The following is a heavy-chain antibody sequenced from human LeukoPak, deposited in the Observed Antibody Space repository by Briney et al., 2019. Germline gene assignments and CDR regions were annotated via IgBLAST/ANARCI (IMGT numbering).Heavy chain of an antibody. CDR1: GFTFSSYG. V-gene: IGHV3-33*06. CDR3: AKDHGGYYSEYFDY. CDR2: IWYDGSNK. D-gene: IGHD3-22*01. J-gene: IGHJ4*02. Sequence: PGGSLRLSCAASGFTFSSYGMHWVRQAPGKGLEWVAVIWYDGSNKYYADSVKGRFTISRDNSKNTLYLQMNSLRAEDTAVYYCAKDHGGYYSEYFDYWGQGTLVTVSS.